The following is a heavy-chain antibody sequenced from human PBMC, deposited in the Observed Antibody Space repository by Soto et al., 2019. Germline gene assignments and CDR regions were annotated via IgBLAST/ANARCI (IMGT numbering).Heavy chain of an antibody. CDR1: GGSVNSGTYY. J-gene: IGHJ4*02. CDR3: ASGSGASPYIAS. CDR2: LYITGSS. D-gene: IGHD6-25*01. Sequence: PSETLSLTCTVSGGSVNSGTYYWSWIRQPPGKGLEWIGYLYITGSSDYNPSLKSRVTISVDTSKNHFSLILTSVTAADPAVYYCASGSGASPYIASWGQGPLVTVPS. V-gene: IGHV4-61*03.